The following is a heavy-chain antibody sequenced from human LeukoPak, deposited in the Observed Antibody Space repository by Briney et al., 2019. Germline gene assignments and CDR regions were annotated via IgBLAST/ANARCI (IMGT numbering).Heavy chain of an antibody. CDR2: ISAYNGNT. CDR3: ARARFLEWLLPYYFDY. CDR1: GYTFTSYG. J-gene: IGHJ4*02. D-gene: IGHD3-3*01. Sequence: ASVKVSCKASGYTFTSYGISWVRQAPGQGLEWMGWISAYNGNTNYAQKLQGRVTMTTDTSTSTAYMELRSLRSDDTAVYYCARARFLEWLLPYYFDYWGQGTLVTVSS. V-gene: IGHV1-18*01.